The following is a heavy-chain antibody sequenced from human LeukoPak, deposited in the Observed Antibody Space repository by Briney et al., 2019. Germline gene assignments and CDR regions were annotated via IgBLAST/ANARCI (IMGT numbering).Heavy chain of an antibody. J-gene: IGHJ4*02. D-gene: IGHD6-19*01. CDR1: GYSFSNHW. CDR2: IYPGDSDA. V-gene: IGHV5-51*01. Sequence: GESLKISCKGSGYSFSNHWIGWVRQMPGKGLEWMGIIYPGDSDARYSPSFQGQVTISVDKSISTAYLQWSSLKASDTAMYYCARSTYSSGWEIGYFDYWGQGTLVTVSS. CDR3: ARSTYSSGWEIGYFDY.